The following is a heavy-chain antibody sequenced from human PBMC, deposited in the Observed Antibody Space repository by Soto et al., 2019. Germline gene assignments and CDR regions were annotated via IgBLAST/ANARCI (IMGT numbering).Heavy chain of an antibody. V-gene: IGHV4-4*08. J-gene: IGHJ4*02. CDR2: ICSSGST. CDR3: AREAFYRDSSPS. CDR1: DDSSSSYK. Sequence: SETLSLTCTVSDDSSSSYKWSWIRQPPGQGLEWIGNICSSGSTNYNPSLKSRVTISVDTSKNQFSLKLSSVTAADTAVYYCAREAFYRDSSPSWGQGTLVT. D-gene: IGHD3-22*01.